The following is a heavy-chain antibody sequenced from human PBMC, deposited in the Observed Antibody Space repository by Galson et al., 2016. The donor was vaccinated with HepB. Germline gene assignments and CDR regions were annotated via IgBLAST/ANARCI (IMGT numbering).Heavy chain of an antibody. V-gene: IGHV1-18*01. J-gene: IGHJ4*02. D-gene: IGHD4-11*01. Sequence: LGWISANSGNTIYAQKFQDRVTMTRDTSASTVYMDLRSLRSDDTAVYYCARDVQFRFDYWGQGTLVTVSS. CDR3: ARDVQFRFDY. CDR2: ISANSGNT.